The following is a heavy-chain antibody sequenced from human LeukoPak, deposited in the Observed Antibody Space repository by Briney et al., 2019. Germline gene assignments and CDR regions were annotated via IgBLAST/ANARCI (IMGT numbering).Heavy chain of an antibody. CDR3: ARGRAGRYYYDSSGYPHLLYFDY. Sequence: GGSLRLSCAASGFTASSNYMSWVRQAPGGGLEWVSVIFSVGSTYYASSVKGRFTISRHNSKNTLYLQLNSLRAEDTAVYYCARGRAGRYYYDSSGYPHLLYFDYWGQGTLVTVSS. D-gene: IGHD3-22*01. V-gene: IGHV3-53*04. CDR2: IFSVGST. CDR1: GFTASSNY. J-gene: IGHJ4*02.